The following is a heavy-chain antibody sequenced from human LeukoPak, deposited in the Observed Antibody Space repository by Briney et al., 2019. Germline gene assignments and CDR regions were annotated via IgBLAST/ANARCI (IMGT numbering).Heavy chain of an antibody. CDR1: GGTFSSYA. D-gene: IGHD3-10*01. V-gene: IGHV1-69*13. J-gene: IGHJ6*04. CDR2: IIPIFGTA. Sequence: EASVKVSCKASGGTFSSYAISWVRQAPGQGLEWMGGIIPIFGTANYAQKFQGRVTITADESTSTAYMELSSLRSEDTAVYYCASRWFGELWDYYYGMDVWGKGTTVTVSS. CDR3: ASRWFGELWDYYYGMDV.